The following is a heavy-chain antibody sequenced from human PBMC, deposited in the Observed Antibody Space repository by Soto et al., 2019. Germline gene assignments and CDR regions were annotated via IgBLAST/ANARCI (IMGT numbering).Heavy chain of an antibody. V-gene: IGHV4-59*01. J-gene: IGHJ3*02. CDR1: GGSIISYY. CDR2: IYYSGST. CDR3: ARGGAFDI. Sequence: SETLSLTCTVSGGSIISYYWILIRHPPVKGREWIVYIYYSGSTNYNPSLKSRVTISVDTSKNQFSLKLGSVTAADTAVYYCARGGAFDIWGQGTMVTVSS.